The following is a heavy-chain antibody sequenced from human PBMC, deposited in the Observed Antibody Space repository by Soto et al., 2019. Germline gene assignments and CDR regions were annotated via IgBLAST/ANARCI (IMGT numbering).Heavy chain of an antibody. Sequence: SVKVSCKASGGTFSSYAISWVRQAPGQGLEWMGGIIPIFGTANYAQKFQGRVTITADKSTSTAYMELSSLRSEDTAVYYCARAERPYGDYDNYYYAMDVWDQGTSVTVSS. D-gene: IGHD4-17*01. J-gene: IGHJ6*02. CDR1: GGTFSSYA. CDR3: ARAERPYGDYDNYYYAMDV. V-gene: IGHV1-69*06. CDR2: IIPIFGTA.